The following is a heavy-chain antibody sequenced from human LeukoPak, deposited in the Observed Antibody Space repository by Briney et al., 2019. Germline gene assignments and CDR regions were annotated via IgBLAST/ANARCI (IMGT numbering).Heavy chain of an antibody. J-gene: IGHJ5*02. V-gene: IGHV4-4*07. CDR2: IYTSGST. D-gene: IGHD2-2*01. Sequence: PSETLSLTCAVSGASISKYYWSWIRQPAGKGLEWIGRIYTSGSTNYNPSLKSRVTMSVDTSKNQFSLKLSSVTAADTAVYYCARVDCSSTSCYGIWFDPWGQGTLVTVSS. CDR1: GASISKYY. CDR3: ARVDCSSTSCYGIWFDP.